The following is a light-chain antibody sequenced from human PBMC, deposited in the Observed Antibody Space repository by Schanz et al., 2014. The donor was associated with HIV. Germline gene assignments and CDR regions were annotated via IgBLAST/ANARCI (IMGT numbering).Light chain of an antibody. V-gene: IGLV1-40*01. CDR2: DNT. CDR1: SSNIGADFD. J-gene: IGLJ1*01. Sequence: QSVLAQPPSVSGAPGQRVTISCTGSSSNIGADFDVHWYQLLPGTAPKLLIFDNTNRPSGVPARFSGSKSGTSASLAISGLRSEDEADYYCCSYAGSYPPLYVFGTGTKLTVL. CDR3: CSYAGSYPPLYV.